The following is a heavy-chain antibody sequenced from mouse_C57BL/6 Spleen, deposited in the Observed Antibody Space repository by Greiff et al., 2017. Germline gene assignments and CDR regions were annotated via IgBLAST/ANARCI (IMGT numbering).Heavy chain of an antibody. CDR3: ARGDYYALFDY. Sequence: EVHLVESGGGLVKPGGSLKLSCAASGFTFSDYGMHWVRQAPEKGLEWVAYISSGSSTIYYAATVKGRFTISRDNAKNTLFLQMPSLRSEDTAMYYCARGDYYALFDYWGQGTTLTVSS. V-gene: IGHV5-17*01. CDR1: GFTFSDYG. D-gene: IGHD1-1*01. J-gene: IGHJ2*01. CDR2: ISSGSSTI.